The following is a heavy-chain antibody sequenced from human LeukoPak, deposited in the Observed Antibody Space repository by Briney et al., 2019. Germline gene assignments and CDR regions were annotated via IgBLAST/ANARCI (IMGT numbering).Heavy chain of an antibody. Sequence: GGSLRLSCAASGFTFSSYSMNWVRQAPGKGLEWVSYISSSSNTIHYADSVKGRFTISRDNPKNSLYLQMNSLRAEDTAVYYCARDQGGSWDPFDYWGQGTLVTVSS. CDR3: ARDQGGSWDPFDY. CDR2: ISSSSNTI. D-gene: IGHD6-13*01. CDR1: GFTFSSYS. J-gene: IGHJ4*02. V-gene: IGHV3-48*04.